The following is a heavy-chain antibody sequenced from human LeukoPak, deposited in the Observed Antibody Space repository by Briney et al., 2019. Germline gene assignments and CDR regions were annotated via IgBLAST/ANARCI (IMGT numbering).Heavy chain of an antibody. CDR3: ARHTVTHYYDSSGYSKYYYYGMDV. V-gene: IGHV4-59*08. CDR1: GGSISSYY. J-gene: IGHJ6*02. Sequence: SETLSLTCTVSGGSISSYYWSWIRQPPGKGLEWIGYTYYSGSTNYNPSLKSRVTISVDTSKNQFSLKLSSVTAADTAVYYCARHTVTHYYDSSGYSKYYYYGMDVWGQGTTVTVSS. D-gene: IGHD3-22*01. CDR2: TYYSGST.